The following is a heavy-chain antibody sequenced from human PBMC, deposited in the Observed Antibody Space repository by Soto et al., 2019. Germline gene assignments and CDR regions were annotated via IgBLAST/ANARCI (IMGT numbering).Heavy chain of an antibody. V-gene: IGHV4-4*02. J-gene: IGHJ4*02. Sequence: QVQLQESGPGLMKPSGTLSLTCAVSGGSITSNWWSWVRQPPGKGLEWIAEIFHTGSANYNPSLMGRRTISMDTSRRHLSLTLNSVTAAGTAVYYCARHIAVSGTRGFEHWGQGTLVTVSS. CDR1: GGSITSNW. D-gene: IGHD2-21*01. CDR2: IFHTGSA. CDR3: ARHIAVSGTRGFEH.